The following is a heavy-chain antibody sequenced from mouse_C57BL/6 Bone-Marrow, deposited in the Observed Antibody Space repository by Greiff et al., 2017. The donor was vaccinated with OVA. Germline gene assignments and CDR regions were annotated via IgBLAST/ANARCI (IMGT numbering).Heavy chain of an antibody. D-gene: IGHD2-3*01. V-gene: IGHV1-82*01. J-gene: IGHJ2*01. CDR2: IYPGDGDT. CDR3: ARHEDGYYASYFDY. Sequence: VQLQQSGPELVKPGASVKISCKASGHAFSSSWMNWVKQRPGKGLEWIGRIYPGDGDTNYNGKFKGKATLTADTSSSTAYMQLSSLTSEDSAVYFCARHEDGYYASYFDYWGQGTTLTVSS. CDR1: GHAFSSSW.